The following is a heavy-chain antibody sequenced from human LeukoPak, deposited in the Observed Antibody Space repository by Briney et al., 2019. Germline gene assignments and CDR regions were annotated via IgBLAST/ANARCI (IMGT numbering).Heavy chain of an antibody. V-gene: IGHV3-11*01. J-gene: IGHJ4*02. CDR2: IGSSGNSI. CDR1: GFTFSVYY. D-gene: IGHD1-7*01. Sequence: GGSLRLSCAASGFTFSVYYMSWIRQAPGKGLEWVSYIGSSGNSIYYADSVMGRFTISRDNAKNSLYLQMNSLRAEDTAVYYCARDKNWNYVSWGQGTLVTVSS. CDR3: ARDKNWNYVS.